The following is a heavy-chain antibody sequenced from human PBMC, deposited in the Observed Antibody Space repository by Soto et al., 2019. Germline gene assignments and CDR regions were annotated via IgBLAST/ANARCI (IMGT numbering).Heavy chain of an antibody. Sequence: GGSLRLSCAASGFTFSTYGMHWVRQAPGKGLEWVAVISYDGSNKYYADSVKGRFTISRDNSKNTLYLQMNSLRAEDTAVYYCSKADIVLMVYAGDAFDIWGQGTMVTVSS. CDR2: ISYDGSNK. J-gene: IGHJ3*02. V-gene: IGHV3-30*18. CDR1: GFTFSTYG. D-gene: IGHD2-8*01. CDR3: SKADIVLMVYAGDAFDI.